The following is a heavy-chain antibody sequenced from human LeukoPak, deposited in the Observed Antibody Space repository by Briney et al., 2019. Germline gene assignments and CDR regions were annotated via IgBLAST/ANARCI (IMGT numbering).Heavy chain of an antibody. V-gene: IGHV1-18*04. J-gene: IGHJ4*02. D-gene: IGHD3-9*01. Sequence: VASVKVSCKASGYTFTGYYMHWVRQAPGQGLEWMGWISAYNGNTNYAQKLQGRVTMTTDTSTSTAYMELRSLRSDDTAVYYCARVYDILTGPPGGDDYWGQGTLVTVSS. CDR3: ARVYDILTGPPGGDDY. CDR1: GYTFTGYY. CDR2: ISAYNGNT.